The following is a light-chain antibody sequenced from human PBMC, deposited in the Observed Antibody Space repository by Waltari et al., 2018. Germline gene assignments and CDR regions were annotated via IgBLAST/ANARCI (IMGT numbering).Light chain of an antibody. J-gene: IGKJ4*01. Sequence: EIVMTQSPATLSVSPGERATLSCRASQSVSSVLAWYQQKPGQAPRVLIYGASTRATGIPARFSGSGSGTEFTLTISSMQSEDFAVYFCQQYNNWPPLTFGGGTKVEIK. CDR1: QSVSSV. CDR2: GAS. CDR3: QQYNNWPPLT. V-gene: IGKV3-15*01.